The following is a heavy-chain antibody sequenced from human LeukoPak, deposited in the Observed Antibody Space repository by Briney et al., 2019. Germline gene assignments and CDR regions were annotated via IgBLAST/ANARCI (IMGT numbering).Heavy chain of an antibody. D-gene: IGHD5-12*01. CDR2: ISYRTSAI. J-gene: IGHJ4*02. CDR1: GFTFSSYS. CDR3: AREYSDSPRHFDY. Sequence: PGGSLRLSCAASGFTFSSYSMNWVRQAPGKGLEWVPYISYRTSAIYYADSVKGRFTISRDNAKNSLYLQMNSLRDEDTAVYYCAREYSDSPRHFDYWGQGTLVTVSS. V-gene: IGHV3-48*02.